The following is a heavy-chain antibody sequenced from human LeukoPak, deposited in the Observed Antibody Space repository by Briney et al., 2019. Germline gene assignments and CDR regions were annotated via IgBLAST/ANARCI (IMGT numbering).Heavy chain of an antibody. V-gene: IGHV3-30-3*01. D-gene: IGHD3-22*01. CDR1: GFTFSSYA. CDR2: ISYDGSNK. Sequence: PGGSLRLSCAASGFTFSSYAMHWVRQAPGKGLEWVAVISYDGSNKYYADSVKGRFTISRDNSKNTLYLQMNSPRAEDTAVYYCARGPNYYDSSGYPYYYYGMDVWGQGTTVTVSS. J-gene: IGHJ6*02. CDR3: ARGPNYYDSSGYPYYYYGMDV.